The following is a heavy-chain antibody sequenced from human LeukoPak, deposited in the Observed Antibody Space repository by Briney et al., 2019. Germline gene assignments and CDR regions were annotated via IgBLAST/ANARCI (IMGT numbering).Heavy chain of an antibody. J-gene: IGHJ4*02. CDR2: IIPIFGTA. Sequence: SVKVSCKASGGTFSSYAISWVRQAPGQGLEWMGGIIPIFGTANYAQKFQGRVTITTDESTSTAYMELSSLRSEDTAVYYCARDPDSNTAMVLTWGQETLVTVSS. CDR1: GGTFSSYA. V-gene: IGHV1-69*05. D-gene: IGHD5-18*01. CDR3: ARDPDSNTAMVLT.